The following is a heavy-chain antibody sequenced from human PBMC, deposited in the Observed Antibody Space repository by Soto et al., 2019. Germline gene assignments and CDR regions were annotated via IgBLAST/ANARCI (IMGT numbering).Heavy chain of an antibody. CDR3: ASENYGSGSYAFDY. Sequence: SETLSLTCAVYGGSFSGYYWTWIRQPPGKGLEWIGEINHSGSTNYNPSLKSRVTISVDTSKNQFSLKLSSVTAADTAVYYCASENYGSGSYAFDYWGQGTLVTVSS. CDR2: INHSGST. D-gene: IGHD3-10*01. CDR1: GGSFSGYY. V-gene: IGHV4-34*01. J-gene: IGHJ4*02.